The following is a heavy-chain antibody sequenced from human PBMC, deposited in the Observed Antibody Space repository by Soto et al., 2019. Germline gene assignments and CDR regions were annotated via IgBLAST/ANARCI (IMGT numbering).Heavy chain of an antibody. CDR2: ISYDGSNK. J-gene: IGHJ6*02. CDR3: ARETNDFWSGPPLYGMDV. D-gene: IGHD3-3*01. CDR1: GFTFSSYG. V-gene: IGHV3-30*03. Sequence: PGGSLRLSCAASGFTFSSYGMHWVRQAPGKGLEWVAVISYDGSNKYYADSVKGRFTISRDNSKNTLYLQMNSLRAEDTAVYYCARETNDFWSGPPLYGMDVWGQGTTVTVSS.